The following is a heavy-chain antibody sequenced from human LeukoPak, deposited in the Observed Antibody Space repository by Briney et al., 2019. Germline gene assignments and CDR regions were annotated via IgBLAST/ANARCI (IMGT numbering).Heavy chain of an antibody. Sequence: GGSLRLSCATSGFTFNNYWVHWVRQAPGKGLAWVSDINTDGTTIHYADSVRGRFTISRDNAKSTVFLQMNSLRVEDTAFYYCARGPPGYRVGDDWGPGTLVTVSS. J-gene: IGHJ4*02. CDR1: GFTFNNYW. D-gene: IGHD2-2*03. CDR2: INTDGTTI. CDR3: ARGPPGYRVGDD. V-gene: IGHV3-74*01.